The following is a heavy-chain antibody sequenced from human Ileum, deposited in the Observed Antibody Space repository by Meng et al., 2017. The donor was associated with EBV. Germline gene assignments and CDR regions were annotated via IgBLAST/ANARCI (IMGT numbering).Heavy chain of an antibody. J-gene: IGHJ4*02. CDR3: AAYYYDTSGIDF. D-gene: IGHD3-22*01. V-gene: IGHV3-21*02. Sequence: GQLVESGGGLVTPGGSLRLSCTASGFTFSSYNMIWVRQAPGKGLEWVSSITTSGADIYYADSLKGRFTISRDNAKNSLYLQMNSLRAEDTAVYYCAAYYYDTSGIDFWGPGTLVTVSS. CDR1: GFTFSSYN. CDR2: ITTSGADI.